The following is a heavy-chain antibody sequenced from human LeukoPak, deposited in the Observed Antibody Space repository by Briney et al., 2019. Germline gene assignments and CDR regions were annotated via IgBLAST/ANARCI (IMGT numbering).Heavy chain of an antibody. CDR2: INGEGSRI. CDR3: ARDPGYYYYGMDV. J-gene: IGHJ6*02. V-gene: IGHV3-74*01. CDR1: GFNLRTYW. Sequence: GGSLRLSCAVPGFNLRTYWIHWVRHSPGRGLEWVARINGEGSRISYADSVRGRFTISRDNAKNTAYLQMNSLRAEDTALYYCARDPGYYYYGMDVWGQGTTVVVSS.